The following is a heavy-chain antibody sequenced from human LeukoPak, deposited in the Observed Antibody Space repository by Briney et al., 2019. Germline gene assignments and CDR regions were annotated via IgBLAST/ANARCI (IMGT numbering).Heavy chain of an antibody. Sequence: WETLSLTCAVYGGSFSGYYWSWIRQPPGKGLEWIGEINHSGSTNYNPSLKSRVTISVDTSKNQFSLKLSPVTAADTAVYYCARVGRLRDFDYWGQGTLVTVSS. D-gene: IGHD3-16*01. J-gene: IGHJ4*02. V-gene: IGHV4-34*01. CDR3: ARVGRLRDFDY. CDR1: GGSFSGYY. CDR2: INHSGST.